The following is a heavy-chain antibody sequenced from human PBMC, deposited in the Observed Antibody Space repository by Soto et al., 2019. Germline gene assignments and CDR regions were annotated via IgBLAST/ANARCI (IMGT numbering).Heavy chain of an antibody. CDR1: GFTFSNAW. CDR2: IKSKTDGGTT. J-gene: IGHJ4*02. Sequence: GGSLRLSCAASGFTFSNAWMNWVRQAPGKGLEWVGRIKSKTDGGTTDYAAPVKGRFTISRDDSKTTLYLQMNSLKTEDTAVYYCTTHYYDFWSGYYRIPVFDYWGQGTLVTVSS. D-gene: IGHD3-3*01. V-gene: IGHV3-15*07. CDR3: TTHYYDFWSGYYRIPVFDY.